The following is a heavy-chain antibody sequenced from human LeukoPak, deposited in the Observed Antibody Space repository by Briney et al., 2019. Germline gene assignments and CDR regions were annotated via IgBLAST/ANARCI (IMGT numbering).Heavy chain of an antibody. D-gene: IGHD3-22*01. CDR3: ARGISGYYYDSTRLGFDP. V-gene: IGHV4-31*03. J-gene: IGHJ5*02. CDR1: GGSISSGGYY. Sequence: PSQTLSLTCTVSGGSISSGGYYWSWIRQHPGKGLEWIGYIYYSGSTYYNPSLKSRVTISVDTSKNQFSLKLSSVTAADTAVYYCARGISGYYYDSTRLGFDPWGQGTLVTVSS. CDR2: IYYSGST.